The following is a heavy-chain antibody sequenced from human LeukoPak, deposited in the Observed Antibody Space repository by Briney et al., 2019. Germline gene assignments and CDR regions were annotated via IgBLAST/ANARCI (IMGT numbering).Heavy chain of an antibody. CDR1: DGSFSGYY. CDR2: INHSGST. D-gene: IGHD5-18*01. J-gene: IGHJ4*02. V-gene: IGHV4-34*01. CDR3: AGGGLRYSYGYKSR. Sequence: SETLSLTCAVYDGSFSGYYWSWIRQPPGKGLEWIGEINHSGSTNYNPSLKSRVTISVDTSKNQFSLKLSSVTAADTAVYYCAGGGLRYSYGYKSRWGQGTLVTVSS.